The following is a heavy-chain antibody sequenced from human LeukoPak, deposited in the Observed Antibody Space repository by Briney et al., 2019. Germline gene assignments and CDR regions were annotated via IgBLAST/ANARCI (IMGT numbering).Heavy chain of an antibody. J-gene: IGHJ4*02. V-gene: IGHV3-23*01. Sequence: GGSLRLSCAASGFTFSSYAMGWVRQAPGKGLEWVSAISGSGGSTYYADSVKGRFTISRDNSKNTLSLQMNSLRAEDTAVYYCAKEPGLGVTTGPSDYWGQGTLVTVSS. D-gene: IGHD4-17*01. CDR3: AKEPGLGVTTGPSDY. CDR2: ISGSGGST. CDR1: GFTFSSYA.